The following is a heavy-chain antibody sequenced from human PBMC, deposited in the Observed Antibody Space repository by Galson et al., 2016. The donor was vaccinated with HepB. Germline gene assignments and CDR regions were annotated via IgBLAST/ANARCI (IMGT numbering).Heavy chain of an antibody. CDR2: IYSDTST. D-gene: IGHD3-9*01. CDR1: AFNIRKNY. Sequence: SLRLSCAASAFNIRKNYMSWVRQAPGQGLEWVSTIYSDTSTYYADSVKGRFTISRDNSKNTLYLQMNSLRAEDTAIYYCARVPDYSPTFFDYWGQGIVVTVSS. V-gene: IGHV3-53*01. J-gene: IGHJ4*02. CDR3: ARVPDYSPTFFDY.